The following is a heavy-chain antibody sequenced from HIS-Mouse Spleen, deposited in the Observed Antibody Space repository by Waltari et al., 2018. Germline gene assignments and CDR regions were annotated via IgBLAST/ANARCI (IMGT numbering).Heavy chain of an antibody. Sequence: QLQLQESGPGLVKPSETLSLTCTVSGGSISSSSYYWGWIRQPPGKGRGGIGCIDYSGRTYYNPPLKSRVTISVDTSKIQFSLRLSAVTAADTAVYYCAREIPYSSSWYDWYFDLWGRGTLVTVTS. J-gene: IGHJ2*01. CDR2: IDYSGRT. D-gene: IGHD6-13*01. V-gene: IGHV4-39*07. CDR1: GGSISSSSYY. CDR3: AREIPYSSSWYDWYFDL.